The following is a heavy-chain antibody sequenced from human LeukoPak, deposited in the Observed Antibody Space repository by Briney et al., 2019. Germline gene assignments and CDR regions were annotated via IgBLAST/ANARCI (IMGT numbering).Heavy chain of an antibody. CDR2: ISSSSSYI. Sequence: DPGGSLRLSCAASGFTFSSYSMNWVRQAPGKGLEWVSSISSSSSYIYYAVSVKGRFTISRDNAKNSLYLQMNSLRAEDTAVYYCAKAYNYYDSTDAFDIWGQGTMVTVSS. CDR1: GFTFSSYS. D-gene: IGHD3-22*01. J-gene: IGHJ3*02. V-gene: IGHV3-21*01. CDR3: AKAYNYYDSTDAFDI.